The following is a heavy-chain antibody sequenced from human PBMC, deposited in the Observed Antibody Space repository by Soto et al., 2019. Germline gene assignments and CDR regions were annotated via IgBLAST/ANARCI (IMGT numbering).Heavy chain of an antibody. CDR2: IYHTGST. D-gene: IGHD2-2*01. V-gene: IGHV4-30-4*01. CDR1: GGSITSGDYY. Sequence: QVQLQESGPGLVKPSQTLSLTCAVSGGSITSGDYYWSWIRQPPGKGLEWIGYIYHTGSTDYNPSLKSRVTISIDTSKNQFSLKLRSVTAADTAVYYCARDNVLVPAAMRWGYHYYGIDVWGQGTKVTVSS. J-gene: IGHJ6*02. CDR3: ARDNVLVPAAMRWGYHYYGIDV.